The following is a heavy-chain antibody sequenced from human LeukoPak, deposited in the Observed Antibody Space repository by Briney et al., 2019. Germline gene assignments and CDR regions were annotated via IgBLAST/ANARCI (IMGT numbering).Heavy chain of an antibody. CDR2: INPSGGST. V-gene: IGHV1-46*01. CDR1: GYTFTSYY. D-gene: IGHD3-22*01. CDR3: ASQGAYYDSSGYYRY. Sequence: ASVKVSCKASGYTFTSYYMHWVRQAPGQGLEWMGIINPSGGSTSYAQKFQGRVTMTRDTSTSTVYMELSSLRSEDTAVYYCASQGAYYDSSGYYRYWGQGTLVTVSS. J-gene: IGHJ4*02.